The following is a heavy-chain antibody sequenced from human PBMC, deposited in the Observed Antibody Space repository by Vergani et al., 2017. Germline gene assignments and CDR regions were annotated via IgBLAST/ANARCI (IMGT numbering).Heavy chain of an antibody. J-gene: IGHJ4*02. CDR3: ARDFPYSREYSSFYYFDY. D-gene: IGHD6-6*01. V-gene: IGHV6-1*01. CDR2: TYYRSKWYN. Sequence: QVQLQQSGPGLVKPSQTLSLTCAISGDSVSSNSAAWNWIRQSPSRGLEWLGRTYYRSKWYNDYAVSVKSRITINPDTSKNQFSLQLNSETPEDTAVYYCARDFPYSREYSSFYYFDYWGQGTLVTVSS. CDR1: GDSVSSNSAA.